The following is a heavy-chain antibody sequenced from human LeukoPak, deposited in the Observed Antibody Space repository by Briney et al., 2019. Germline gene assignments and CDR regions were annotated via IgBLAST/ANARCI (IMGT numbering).Heavy chain of an antibody. V-gene: IGHV4-30-4*08. CDR3: AREPTTFVRAFDI. J-gene: IGHJ3*02. Sequence: SETLSLTCTVSGGSISSGDYYWSWIRQPPGKGLEWIGYIYYSGSTYYNPSLKSRVTISVDTSKNQFSLKLSSVTAADTAVYYCAREPTTFVRAFDIWGQGTMVTVSS. CDR1: GGSISSGDYY. CDR2: IYYSGST. D-gene: IGHD3-16*01.